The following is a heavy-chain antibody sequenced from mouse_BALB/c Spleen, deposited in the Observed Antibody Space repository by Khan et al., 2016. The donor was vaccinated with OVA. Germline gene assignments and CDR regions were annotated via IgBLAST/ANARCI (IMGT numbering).Heavy chain of an antibody. CDR2: ISSGGSYT. Sequence: EVELVESGGDLVKPGGSLKLSCAASGFTFSSYGMSWVRQTPDKRLEWVATISSGGSYTYYPDSVKGRFTISRDNAKNTLYLQMSSLKSEDTAMYYCASHLTGSFAYWGHGTLVTVS. CDR1: GFTFSSYG. CDR3: ASHLTGSFAY. V-gene: IGHV5-6*01. J-gene: IGHJ3*01. D-gene: IGHD4-1*01.